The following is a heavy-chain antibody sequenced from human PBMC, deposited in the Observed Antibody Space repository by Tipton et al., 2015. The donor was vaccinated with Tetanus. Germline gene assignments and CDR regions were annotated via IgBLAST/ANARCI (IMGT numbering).Heavy chain of an antibody. CDR2: IYSGGST. D-gene: IGHD4-17*01. V-gene: IGHV3-53*01. CDR1: GFTVSSNY. CDR3: ARDGGYYYGDYASFDY. Sequence: SLRLSCAASGFTVSSNYMSWVRQAPGKGLEWVSVIYSGGSTYYADSVKGRFTISRDNSKNTLYLQTNSLRAEDTAVYYCARDGGYYYGDYASFDYWGQGTLVTVSS. J-gene: IGHJ4*02.